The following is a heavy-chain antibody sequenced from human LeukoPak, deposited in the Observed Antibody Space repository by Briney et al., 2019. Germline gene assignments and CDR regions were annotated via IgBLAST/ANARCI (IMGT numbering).Heavy chain of an antibody. V-gene: IGHV4-39*01. CDR3: AGPNSSSRFAY. J-gene: IGHJ4*02. CDR2: IYRSGDT. CDR1: GGSISDTTYY. D-gene: IGHD6-6*01. Sequence: SETLSLTCTVSGGSISDTTYYWGWIRQPPGKGLEWIGSIYRSGDTYYNPSFKSRVTISVDTSKNQCSLKLSSVTAADTAVYYCAGPNSSSRFAYWGQGTLVTVSS.